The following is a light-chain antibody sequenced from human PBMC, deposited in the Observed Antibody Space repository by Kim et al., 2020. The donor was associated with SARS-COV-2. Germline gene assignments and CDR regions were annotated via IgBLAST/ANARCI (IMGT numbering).Light chain of an antibody. CDR3: CSYAGSYTV. J-gene: IGLJ2*01. Sequence: PGPSVTICCTGTSSDVGGYNYVSWYQQHPGKAPKLMIYDVTKRPSGVPDRFSGSKSGNTASLTISGLQAEDEADYYCCSYAGSYTVFGGGTQLTVL. CDR1: SSDVGGYNY. V-gene: IGLV2-11*01. CDR2: DVT.